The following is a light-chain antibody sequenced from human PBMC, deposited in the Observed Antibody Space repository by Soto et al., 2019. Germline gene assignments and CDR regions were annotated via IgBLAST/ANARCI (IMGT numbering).Light chain of an antibody. CDR2: DAS. CDR1: QSVRSK. CDR3: QQYNSYSWT. J-gene: IGKJ1*01. Sequence: EIVMTQSPATLSVSPGERATLSCRASQSVRSKLAWYQQKPGQAPRLLIYDASTRATGIPARFSGSESGTEFTLTISSLQPDDFATYYCQQYNSYSWTFGQGTKVDIK. V-gene: IGKV3-15*01.